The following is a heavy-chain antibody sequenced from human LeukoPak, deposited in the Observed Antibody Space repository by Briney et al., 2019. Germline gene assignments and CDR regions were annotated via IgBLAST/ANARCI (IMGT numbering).Heavy chain of an antibody. Sequence: PGGSLRLSCAASGFTFDDYAMHWVRHAPGKGLEWVSGISWNSGSIGYADSVKGRFTISRDNAKNSLYLQMNSLRAEDMALYYCAKGITGTTSAFDYWGQGTLVTVSS. CDR1: GFTFDDYA. J-gene: IGHJ4*02. CDR3: AKGITGTTSAFDY. V-gene: IGHV3-9*03. D-gene: IGHD1-20*01. CDR2: ISWNSGSI.